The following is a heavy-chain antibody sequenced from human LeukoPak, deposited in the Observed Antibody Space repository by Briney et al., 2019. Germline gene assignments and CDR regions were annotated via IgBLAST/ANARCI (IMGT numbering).Heavy chain of an antibody. Sequence: SVKVSCKASGGTFSSYAISWVRQAPGQGLEWMGRIIPIFGIANYAQKFQGRVTITADKSTSTAYMELSSLRSEDTAVYYCAREGYYDSCGYYPPAYYFDYWGQGTLVTVSS. CDR3: AREGYYDSCGYYPPAYYFDY. CDR1: GGTFSSYA. CDR2: IIPIFGIA. J-gene: IGHJ4*02. V-gene: IGHV1-69*04. D-gene: IGHD3-22*01.